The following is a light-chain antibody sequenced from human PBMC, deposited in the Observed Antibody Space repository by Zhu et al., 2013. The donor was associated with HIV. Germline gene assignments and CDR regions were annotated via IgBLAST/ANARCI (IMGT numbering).Light chain of an antibody. CDR2: DAS. CDR3: QQLNSYPIFA. CDR1: QGISSG. V-gene: IGKV1-13*02. J-gene: IGKJ3*01. Sequence: AIQLTQSPSSLSASVGDRVTITCRASQGISSGLAWYQHKPGKAPKLLIYDASSLKSGVPSRFSGSGSGTDYTLTIISLQPEDFSTYYCQQLNSYPIFAFGPGTKVNIK.